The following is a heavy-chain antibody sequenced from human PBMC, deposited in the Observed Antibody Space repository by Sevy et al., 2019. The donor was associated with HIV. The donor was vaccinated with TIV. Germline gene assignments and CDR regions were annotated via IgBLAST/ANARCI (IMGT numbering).Heavy chain of an antibody. CDR2: FDPEDGET. CDR3: AATKDYYESSGPPFDY. Sequence: ASVKVSCKVSGYTLNKLSMHWVRQAPGKGLEWMGSFDPEDGETLYAQKFQGRVTMTEDTPTDTAYMELSSLRSEDTAVYYCAATKDYYESSGPPFDYWGQGTLVTVSS. V-gene: IGHV1-24*01. CDR1: GYTLNKLS. D-gene: IGHD3-22*01. J-gene: IGHJ4*02.